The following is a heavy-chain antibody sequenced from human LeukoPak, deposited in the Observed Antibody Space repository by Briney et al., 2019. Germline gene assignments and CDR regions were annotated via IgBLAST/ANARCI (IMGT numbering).Heavy chain of an antibody. D-gene: IGHD3-10*01. CDR1: GFTFSRYW. J-gene: IGHJ4*02. V-gene: IGHV3-74*03. CDR2: INSDGSST. CDR3: VRDNYGVDY. Sequence: PGGSLRLSCAASGFTFSRYWMQWVRQAPGKGLVWVSHINSDGSSTTYADPVKGRFTTSRDNAKNTLYLQMNSLRAEDTAVYYCVRDNYGVDYWGQGTLVTVSS.